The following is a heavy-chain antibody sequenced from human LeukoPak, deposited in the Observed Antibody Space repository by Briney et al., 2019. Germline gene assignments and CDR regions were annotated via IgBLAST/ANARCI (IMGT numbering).Heavy chain of an antibody. J-gene: IGHJ4*02. V-gene: IGHV3-74*01. CDR2: INSDGSTT. Sequence: GGSLRLSCAASGFTFSDYWMYWVRQVPGKGLVCVSRINSDGSTTTYADSVKGRFTISRDNAENTLYLHMTSLRVEDTAVYFCARGTNWSPLDFDYWGQGTQVTVSS. CDR3: ARGTNWSPLDFDY. CDR1: GFTFSDYW. D-gene: IGHD1-20*01.